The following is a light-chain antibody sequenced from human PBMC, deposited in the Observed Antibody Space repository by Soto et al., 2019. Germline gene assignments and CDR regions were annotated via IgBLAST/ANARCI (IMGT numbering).Light chain of an antibody. Sequence: VLTQSPGTLSLSPGESATLSCRDSQSVSSNYVAWYQQKPGQAPRLLVYGAYSRATGIPDRFSGSGFGTDFTLTISKVEPEDFAVYYCQQYGTPRSVTCGQGTRLEIK. CDR1: QSVSSNY. CDR2: GAY. J-gene: IGKJ5*01. V-gene: IGKV3-20*01. CDR3: QQYGTPRSVT.